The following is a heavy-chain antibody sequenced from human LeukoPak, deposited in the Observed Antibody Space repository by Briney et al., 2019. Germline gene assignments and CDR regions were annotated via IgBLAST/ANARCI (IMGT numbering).Heavy chain of an antibody. CDR1: GFTFSSFW. CDR3: AKGHTSLAP. V-gene: IGHV3-7*01. J-gene: IGHJ5*02. D-gene: IGHD3-16*01. CDR2: IKPDGSEK. Sequence: PGGSLRLSCAASGFTFSSFWMTWVRQAPGKGLEWVASIKPDGSEKYYVDSVKGRFTISRDNAKNSLYLQMNSLRVEDMAVFYCAKGHTSLAPRGQGTLVTVSS.